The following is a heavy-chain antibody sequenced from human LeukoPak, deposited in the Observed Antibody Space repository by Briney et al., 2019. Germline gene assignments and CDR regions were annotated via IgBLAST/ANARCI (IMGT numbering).Heavy chain of an antibody. CDR3: AKGAGDTAMVYFDY. V-gene: IGHV3-30*18. D-gene: IGHD5-18*01. Sequence: GGSLRLSCAASGFTFSSYGMHWVRQAPGKGLEWVAVISYDGSNKYYADSVKGRFTISRDNSKNTLYLQMNSLRAEDTAVYYCAKGAGDTAMVYFDYWGQGTLVTVSS. CDR2: ISYDGSNK. CDR1: GFTFSSYG. J-gene: IGHJ4*02.